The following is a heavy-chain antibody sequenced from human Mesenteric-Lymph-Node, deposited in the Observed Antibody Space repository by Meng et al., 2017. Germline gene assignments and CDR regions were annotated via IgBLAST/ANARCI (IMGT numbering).Heavy chain of an antibody. J-gene: IGHJ4*02. CDR2: IYSGGST. Sequence: GESLKISCAASGFTVSSNYMSWVRQAPGKGLEWVSVIYSGGSTYYADSVKGRFTISRDNAKNSLYLQMNSLRAEDTALYYCARQYYYGSGSYIDWGQGTLVTVSS. V-gene: IGHV3-53*01. D-gene: IGHD3-10*01. CDR1: GFTVSSNY. CDR3: ARQYYYGSGSYID.